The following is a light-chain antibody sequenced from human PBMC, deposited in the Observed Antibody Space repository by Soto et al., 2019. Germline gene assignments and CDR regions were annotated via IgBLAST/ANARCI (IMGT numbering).Light chain of an antibody. V-gene: IGKV4-1*01. CDR2: WAS. J-gene: IGKJ4*01. CDR1: QSVLYSSNNKNY. CDR3: AQYYSTSLT. Sequence: DIVMTQSPDSLAVSLGERATINCKSSQSVLYSSNNKNYLAWYQQKPGQPPKLLIYWASTREAGVPDRFSGSGSGTDFTLTISSLQAADLPVYYCAQYYSTSLTFGGGTKVEIK.